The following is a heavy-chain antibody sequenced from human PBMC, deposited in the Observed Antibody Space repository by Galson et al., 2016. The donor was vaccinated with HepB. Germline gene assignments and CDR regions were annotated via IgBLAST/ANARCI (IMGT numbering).Heavy chain of an antibody. V-gene: IGHV3-30*18. CDR3: AKTVRMTTVTGFDY. D-gene: IGHD4-17*01. CDR2: ISYDGSNK. Sequence: SLRLSCAASGFTFSSYGMHWVRQAPGKGVEWVAVISYDGSNKYYADSVKGRFTISRDNSKNTLYLQMNSLRAEDTAVYYCAKTVRMTTVTGFDYWGQGTLVTVSS. J-gene: IGHJ4*02. CDR1: GFTFSSYG.